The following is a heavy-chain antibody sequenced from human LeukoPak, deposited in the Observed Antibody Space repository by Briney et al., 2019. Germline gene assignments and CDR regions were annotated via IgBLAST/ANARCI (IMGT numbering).Heavy chain of an antibody. CDR3: ARDQGGDHSGDY. CDR1: GGTFSSYA. D-gene: IGHD2-21*01. J-gene: IGHJ4*02. Sequence: ASVKVSCKASGGTFSSYAISWVRQAPGQGLEWMGRINPNSGGTNYAQKFQGRVTMTRDTSISTAYMELSRLRSDDTAVYYCARDQGGDHSGDYWGQGTLVTVSS. V-gene: IGHV1-2*06. CDR2: INPNSGGT.